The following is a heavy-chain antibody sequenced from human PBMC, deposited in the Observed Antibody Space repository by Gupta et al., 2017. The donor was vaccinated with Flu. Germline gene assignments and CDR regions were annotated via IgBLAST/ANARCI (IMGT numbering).Heavy chain of an antibody. CDR3: VRGGDWFDY. D-gene: IGHD3-16*01. V-gene: IGHV1-18*01. CDR2: ISAYNGNT. Sequence: VQLLQSGAEVQKPRPSAKVSCNASGYTFTSYGISWVRQAPGQVLEWMRWISAYNGNTSCAQKLQGRVSMAADTSTSTAYMELRRRRSDDTAVYYCVRGGDWFDYWGQGTLVTVSS. CDR1: GYTFTSYG. J-gene: IGHJ4*02.